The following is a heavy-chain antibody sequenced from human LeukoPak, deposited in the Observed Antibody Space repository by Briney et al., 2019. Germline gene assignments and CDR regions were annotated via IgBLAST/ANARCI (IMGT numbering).Heavy chain of an antibody. D-gene: IGHD1-26*01. V-gene: IGHV3-7*01. CDR1: GFTFDSYW. CDR2: IRQGGNEN. Sequence: GGSLRLSCVASGFTFDSYWMTWVRQVPGKGLEWVANIRQGGNENYYADSVEGRFTISRDNARNSLFLQMDSLRVEDTAVYYCARVGSWELQRVFDSWGQGTLVSVSS. J-gene: IGHJ4*02. CDR3: ARVGSWELQRVFDS.